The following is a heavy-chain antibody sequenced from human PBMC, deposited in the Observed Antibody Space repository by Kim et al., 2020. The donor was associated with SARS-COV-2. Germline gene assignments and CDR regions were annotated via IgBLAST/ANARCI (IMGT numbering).Heavy chain of an antibody. D-gene: IGHD2-2*02. CDR2: INHSGST. V-gene: IGHV4-34*01. J-gene: IGHJ6*01. Sequence: SETLSLTCAVYGGSFSGYYWSWIRQPPGKGLEWIGEINHSGSTNYNPSLKSRVTISVDTSKNQFSLKLSSVTAADTAVYYCARGFAYQLLYVGNYYYGM. CDR3: ARGFAYQLLYVGNYYYGM. CDR1: GGSFSGYY.